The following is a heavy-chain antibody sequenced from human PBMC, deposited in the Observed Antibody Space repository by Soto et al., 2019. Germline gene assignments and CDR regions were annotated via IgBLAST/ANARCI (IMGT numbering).Heavy chain of an antibody. CDR3: ARGNSAPSGYYYNYYYYYGMDV. CDR2: INHSGST. CDR1: GGSFSGYY. D-gene: IGHD3-22*01. J-gene: IGHJ6*02. V-gene: IGHV4-34*01. Sequence: PSETLSLTCAVYGGSFSGYYWSWIRQPPGKGLEWIGEINHSGSTNYNPSLKSRVTISVDTSKNQFSLKLSSVTAADTAVYYCARGNSAPSGYYYNYYYYYGMDVWGQGTTVTVSS.